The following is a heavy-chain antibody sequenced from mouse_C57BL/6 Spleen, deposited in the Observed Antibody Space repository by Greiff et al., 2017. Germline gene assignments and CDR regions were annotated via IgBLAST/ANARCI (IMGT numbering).Heavy chain of an antibody. V-gene: IGHV1-39*01. CDR1: GYSFTDYN. D-gene: IGHD1-1*01. CDR2: INPNYGTT. Sequence: VHVKQSGPELVKPGASVKISCKASGYSFTDYNMNWVKQSNGKSLEWIGVINPNYGTTSYNQKFKGKATLTVDQSSSTAYMQLNSLTSEDSAVYYCARTHYYGSSPYYFDYWGQGTTRTVSS. J-gene: IGHJ2*01. CDR3: ARTHYYGSSPYYFDY.